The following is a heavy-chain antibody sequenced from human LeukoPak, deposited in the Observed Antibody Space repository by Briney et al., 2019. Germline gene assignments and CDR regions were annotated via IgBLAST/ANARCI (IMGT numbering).Heavy chain of an antibody. CDR3: ARSRGNYYDSSGYSLGAFDI. V-gene: IGHV1-18*01. CDR2: ISAYNGNT. J-gene: IGHJ3*02. D-gene: IGHD3-22*01. Sequence: GASVKVSCKAAGYTFTSYGISWVRQAPGQGLEWMGWISAYNGNTNYAQRLQGRVTMTTDTSTNTAYMELRSLRSDDTAVYYCARSRGNYYDSSGYSLGAFDIWGQGTMVTVSS. CDR1: GYTFTSYG.